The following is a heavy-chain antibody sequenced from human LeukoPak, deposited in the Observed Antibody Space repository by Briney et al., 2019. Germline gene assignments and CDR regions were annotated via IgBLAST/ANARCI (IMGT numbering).Heavy chain of an antibody. Sequence: GGSLRLSCAASGLTFSSYGMHWVRQAPGQRLEWMGWINAGNGNTKYSQKFQGRVTITRDTSASTAYMELSSLRSEDTAVYYCARDGGGWELLRNYYFDYWGQGTLVTVSS. D-gene: IGHD1-26*01. CDR2: INAGNGNT. CDR1: GLTFSSYG. CDR3: ARDGGGWELLRNYYFDY. V-gene: IGHV1-3*01. J-gene: IGHJ4*02.